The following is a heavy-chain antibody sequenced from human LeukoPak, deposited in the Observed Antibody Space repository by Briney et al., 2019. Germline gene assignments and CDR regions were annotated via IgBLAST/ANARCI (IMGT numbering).Heavy chain of an antibody. Sequence: ASVKVSCKASGYMFTNFYIHWVRQAPGQGLEWMGRINPNSGGTNYAQRFQGRVTMTRDTSTSTVYMELSSLRSEDTAVYYCARVDTAMALDYWGQGTLVTVSS. D-gene: IGHD5-18*01. J-gene: IGHJ4*02. V-gene: IGHV1/OR15-1*04. CDR2: INPNSGGT. CDR3: ARVDTAMALDY. CDR1: GYMFTNFY.